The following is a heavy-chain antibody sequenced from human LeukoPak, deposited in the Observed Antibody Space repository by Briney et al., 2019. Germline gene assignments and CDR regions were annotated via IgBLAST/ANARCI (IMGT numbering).Heavy chain of an antibody. V-gene: IGHV3-48*03. J-gene: IGHJ4*02. CDR2: ISSSGSTI. Sequence: PGGSLRLSCAASGFTFSSYEMNWVRQAPGKGLEWVSYISSSGSTIYYADSVKGRFTISRDNAKNSLYLQMNSLRAEDTAVYYCAREEAVAGTGFDYWGQGTLVTVSS. CDR1: GFTFSSYE. CDR3: AREEAVAGTGFDY. D-gene: IGHD6-19*01.